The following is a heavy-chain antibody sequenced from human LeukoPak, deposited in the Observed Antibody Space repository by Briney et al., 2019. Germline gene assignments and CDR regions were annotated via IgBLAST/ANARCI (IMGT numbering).Heavy chain of an antibody. Sequence: SQTLSLTCTVSGGSISSGGYYWSWIRQHPGKGLEWIGYIYYSGSTYYNPSLKSRVTISVDTSKNQFSLKLSSVTAADTAVYYCARSVTTVNYFDYWGQGTLVTVSS. CDR2: IYYSGST. J-gene: IGHJ4*02. CDR3: ARSVTTVNYFDY. V-gene: IGHV4-31*03. D-gene: IGHD4-17*01. CDR1: GGSISSGGYY.